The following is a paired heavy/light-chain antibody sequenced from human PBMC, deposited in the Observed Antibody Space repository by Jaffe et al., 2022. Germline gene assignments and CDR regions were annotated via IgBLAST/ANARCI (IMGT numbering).Light chain of an antibody. CDR1: QSVDIY. Sequence: EIVLTQSPVTLSLSPGERAILSCRASQSVDIYLAWFHQRPGQAPRLVIYDTSNRATDIPARFSGTGSGTDFTLTISSLEPEDLGLYYCQQRNSWPITFGQGTRLEIK. V-gene: IGKV3-11*01. J-gene: IGKJ5*01. CDR3: QQRNSWPIT. CDR2: DTS.
Heavy chain of an antibody. CDR2: INRSRST. CDR3: AQLRYSNYSSF. Sequence: QVQLQQWGGGLLKPSETLSLTCAVSGGSLDAYYWSWIRQAPGKGLEWIGEINRSRSTSFHPSLESRLTMSVDASTNQFSLRLSSVTAADTAVYYCAQLRYSNYSSFWGQGTLVTVSS. CDR1: GGSLDAYY. V-gene: IGHV4-34*02. J-gene: IGHJ4*02. D-gene: IGHD3-9*01.